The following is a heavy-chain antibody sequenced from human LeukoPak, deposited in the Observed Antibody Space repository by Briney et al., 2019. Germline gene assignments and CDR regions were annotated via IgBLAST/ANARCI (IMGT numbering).Heavy chain of an antibody. CDR2: INHSGST. D-gene: IGHD3-22*01. J-gene: IGHJ4*02. CDR1: GGSFSGYY. CDR3: ARAQTYYYDSSGYYYGH. Sequence: SETLSLTCAVYGGSFSGYYWSWIRQPPGKGLEWIGEINHSGSTNYNPSLKSRVTISVDTSKNQFSLKLSSVTAADTAVYYCARAQTYYYDSSGYYYGHWGQGTLVTVSS. V-gene: IGHV4-34*01.